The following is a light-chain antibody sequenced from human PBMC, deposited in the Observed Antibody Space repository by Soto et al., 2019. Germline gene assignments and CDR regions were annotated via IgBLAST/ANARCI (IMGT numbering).Light chain of an antibody. CDR1: QSVSSS. Sequence: EIVLTQSPATLSLSPGERATLSCRASQSVSSSLAWYQQKPGQAPRLLIYDASNRATGIPARFSGSGSGTDFTLTNSSLESEDFVVYYCQQRDNGITFGQGTRLEIK. CDR2: DAS. V-gene: IGKV3-11*01. J-gene: IGKJ5*01. CDR3: QQRDNGIT.